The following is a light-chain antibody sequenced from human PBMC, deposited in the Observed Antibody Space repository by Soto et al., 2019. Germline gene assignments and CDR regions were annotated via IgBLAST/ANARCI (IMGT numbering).Light chain of an antibody. J-gene: IGKJ2*01. Sequence: DIVMTQSPDSLSVSLGERATINCKSSQTVFHTSYNKDFLAWYLQKAGQPPKLLFYWASTRESGVPARFSGGGSATDFSLTISSLQPEDVAVYYCHQYYSSATFGQGTKLEIK. V-gene: IGKV4-1*01. CDR3: HQYYSSAT. CDR2: WAS. CDR1: QTVFHTSYNKDF.